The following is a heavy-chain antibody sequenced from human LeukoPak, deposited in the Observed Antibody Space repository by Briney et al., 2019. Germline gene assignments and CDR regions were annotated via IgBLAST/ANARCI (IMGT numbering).Heavy chain of an antibody. J-gene: IGHJ4*02. CDR3: ARGIAAVGKYFDY. Sequence: PSETLSLTCTVSGGSISSYYWSWIRQPPGKGLEWIGYIYNSGSTNYNTSLKSRVTISVDTSKNQFSLKLSSVTAADTAVYYCARGIAAVGKYFDYWGQGTLVTVSS. V-gene: IGHV4-59*01. CDR2: IYNSGST. D-gene: IGHD6-13*01. CDR1: GGSISSYY.